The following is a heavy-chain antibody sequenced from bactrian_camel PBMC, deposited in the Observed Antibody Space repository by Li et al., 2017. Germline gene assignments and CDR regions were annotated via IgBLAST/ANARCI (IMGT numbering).Heavy chain of an antibody. Sequence: QLVESGGGSVQSGGSLKLSCTASGYTYTDVCMGWYRQAPGKEREGVAAIDIDGSVNYANSVRGRFTISQDKAKNTLYLQMNSLGPEDTATYYCVVGESFARYGGRCWIASLAPVDDYPDWGQGTQVTVS. D-gene: IGHD2*01. CDR3: VVGESFARYGGRCWIASLAPVDDYPD. J-gene: IGHJ4*01. V-gene: IGHV3S53*01. CDR2: IDIDGSV. CDR1: GYTYTDVC.